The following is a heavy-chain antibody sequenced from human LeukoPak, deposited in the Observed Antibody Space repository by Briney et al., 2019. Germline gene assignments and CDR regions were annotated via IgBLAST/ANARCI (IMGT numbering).Heavy chain of an antibody. CDR1: GFTFDDYA. Sequence: GRSLRLSCAASGFTFDDYAMHWVRQAPGKGLEWVSGISWNSGSIGYADSVKGRFTISGDNAKNSLYLQMNSLRAEDTALYYCAKGDSSGYLVDYWGQGTLVTVSS. CDR3: AKGDSSGYLVDY. J-gene: IGHJ4*02. D-gene: IGHD3-22*01. CDR2: ISWNSGSI. V-gene: IGHV3-9*01.